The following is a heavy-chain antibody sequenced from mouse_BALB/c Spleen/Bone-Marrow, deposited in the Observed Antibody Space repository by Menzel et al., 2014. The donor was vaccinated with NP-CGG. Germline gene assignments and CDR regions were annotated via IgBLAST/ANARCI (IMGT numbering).Heavy chain of an antibody. Sequence: DVKLVESGPSLVKPSQTLSLTCSVTGDSITSGYWNWIRKFPGNKLEYMGYISYSGSTYYNPSLKSRISITRDTSKNQYYLQLNSVTTEDTATYYCARPSYDYELAWFAYWGQGTLVTVSA. CDR1: GDSITSGY. J-gene: IGHJ3*01. V-gene: IGHV3-8*02. D-gene: IGHD2-4*01. CDR2: ISYSGST. CDR3: ARPSYDYELAWFAY.